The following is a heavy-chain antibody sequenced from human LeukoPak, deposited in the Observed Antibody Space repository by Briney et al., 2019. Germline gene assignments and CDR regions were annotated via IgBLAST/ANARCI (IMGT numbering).Heavy chain of an antibody. J-gene: IGHJ4*02. CDR2: ISSSGDTT. V-gene: IGHV3-23*01. Sequence: GGSLRFSCAASGFTFSSYAMNWVRQAPGKGLEWVSVISSSGDTTYYSDSVKGRFIISRDNSKNTLYLQMNSLRAEDTAVYYCAKAGIAVPATPEYCGQGTQVTVSS. CDR3: AKAGIAVPATPEY. D-gene: IGHD6-19*01. CDR1: GFTFSSYA.